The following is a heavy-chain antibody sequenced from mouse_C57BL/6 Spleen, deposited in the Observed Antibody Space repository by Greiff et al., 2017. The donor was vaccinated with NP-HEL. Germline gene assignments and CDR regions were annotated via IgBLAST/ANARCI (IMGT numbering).Heavy chain of an antibody. CDR2: LYPGDGDT. V-gene: IGHV1-80*01. D-gene: IGHD2-4*01. CDR3: SISNYDYNYYYAMDY. Sequence: VQLQQSGAELVKPGASVKISCKASGYAFSSYWMNWVKQRPGKGLEWIGQLYPGDGDTNYNGKFKGKATLTADKYSSTAYMQSSSLTSVDSAVFFCSISNYDYNYYYAMDYWGQGASVTVSS. CDR1: GYAFSSYW. J-gene: IGHJ4*01.